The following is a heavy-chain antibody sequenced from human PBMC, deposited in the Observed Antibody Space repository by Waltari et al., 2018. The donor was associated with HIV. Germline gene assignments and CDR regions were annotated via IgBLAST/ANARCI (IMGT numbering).Heavy chain of an antibody. V-gene: IGHV3-48*02. CDR3: ARVAMYYYGSGEKYYFDY. J-gene: IGHJ4*02. CDR2: ISTSSRTI. D-gene: IGHD3-10*01. Sequence: EVQLVESGGGLVQPGGSLRLSCAGFGFSFNSYRMNWVRQAPGKGLEWVSYISTSSRTIYYADSVRGRFTISRDNAKKSLYLQMNSLRDEDTAVYYCARVAMYYYGSGEKYYFDYWGQGTLVTVSS. CDR1: GFSFNSYR.